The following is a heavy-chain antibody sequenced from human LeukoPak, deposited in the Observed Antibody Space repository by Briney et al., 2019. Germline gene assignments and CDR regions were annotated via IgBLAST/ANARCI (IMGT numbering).Heavy chain of an antibody. J-gene: IGHJ5*02. Sequence: KPSGTLSLTCAVYGGSFSGYYWSWIRQPPGKGLEWIGEINHSGSTNYNPSLKSRVTISVDTSKNQFSLKLSSVTAADTAVYYCARGNPSYYYDSSGYYLWGQGTLVTVSS. CDR2: INHSGST. CDR3: ARGNPSYYYDSSGYYL. D-gene: IGHD3-22*01. CDR1: GGSFSGYY. V-gene: IGHV4-34*01.